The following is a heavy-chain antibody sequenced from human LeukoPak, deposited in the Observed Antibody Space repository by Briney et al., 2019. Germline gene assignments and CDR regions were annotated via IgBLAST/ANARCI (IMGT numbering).Heavy chain of an antibody. Sequence: GGFLRLSCAASGFTFSSYSMNWVRQAPGKGLEWVSSISSSSSYIYYADSVKGRFTISRDNAKNSLYLQMNSLRAEDTAVYYCARVTPPLLGYCSGGSCYADYWGQGTLVTVSS. J-gene: IGHJ4*02. CDR1: GFTFSSYS. V-gene: IGHV3-21*01. D-gene: IGHD2-15*01. CDR2: ISSSSSYI. CDR3: ARVTPPLLGYCSGGSCYADY.